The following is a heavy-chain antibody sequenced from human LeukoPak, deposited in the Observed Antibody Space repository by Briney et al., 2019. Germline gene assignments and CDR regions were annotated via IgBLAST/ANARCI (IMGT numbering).Heavy chain of an antibody. V-gene: IGHV4-34*01. CDR1: GGSFSGYY. CDR2: INHSGST. D-gene: IGHD4-17*01. CDR3: ARSRPTIDDFGDYFDY. Sequence: SETLSLTCAVYGGSFSGYYWSWIRQPPGKGLECIGEINHSGSTNYNPSPKSRVTISVDTSKNQFSLKLSSVTAADTAVYSCARSRPTIDDFGDYFDYWGPGTLVTVSS. J-gene: IGHJ4*02.